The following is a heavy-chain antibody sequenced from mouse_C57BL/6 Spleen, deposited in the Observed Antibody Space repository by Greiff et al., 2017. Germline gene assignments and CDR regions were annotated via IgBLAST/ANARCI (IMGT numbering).Heavy chain of an antibody. D-gene: IGHD2-4*01. J-gene: IGHJ3*01. Sequence: ESGPGLVKPSQSLSLTCSVTGYSITSGYYWNWIRQFPGNKLEWMGYISYDGSNNYNPSLKNRISITRDTSKNQFFLKLNSVTTEDTATYYCAREGETYDYDGAWFAYWGQGTLVTVSA. V-gene: IGHV3-6*01. CDR1: GYSITSGYY. CDR3: AREGETYDYDGAWFAY. CDR2: ISYDGSN.